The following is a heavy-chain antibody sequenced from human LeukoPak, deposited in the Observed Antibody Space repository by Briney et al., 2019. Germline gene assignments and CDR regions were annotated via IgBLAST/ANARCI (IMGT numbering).Heavy chain of an antibody. V-gene: IGHV1-18*01. Sequence: GASVKVSCKASGYTFTSYGISWVRQAPGQGLEWMGWISAYNGNTNYAQKLQGRVTMTTDTSTSTAYMELRSLRSDDTAVYYCARASGPGNFWSGYYRSVTPAGYYYYMDVWGKGTTVTVSS. D-gene: IGHD3-3*01. CDR3: ARASGPGNFWSGYYRSVTPAGYYYYMDV. J-gene: IGHJ6*03. CDR2: ISAYNGNT. CDR1: GYTFTSYG.